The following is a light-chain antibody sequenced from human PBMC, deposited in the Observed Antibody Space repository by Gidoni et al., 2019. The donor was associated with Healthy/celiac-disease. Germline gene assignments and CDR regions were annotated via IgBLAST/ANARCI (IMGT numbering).Light chain of an antibody. J-gene: IGKJ1*01. V-gene: IGKV1-39*01. Sequence: DIQMTQSPSSLSASVGDRVTITCRASQSISSYLHWYQQKPGNAPKLLIYAASSLPSGVPSRFSGSGSGTDFTLTISSLQPEDFATYYCQQSYSTSWTFGQGTKVEIK. CDR1: QSISSY. CDR2: AAS. CDR3: QQSYSTSWT.